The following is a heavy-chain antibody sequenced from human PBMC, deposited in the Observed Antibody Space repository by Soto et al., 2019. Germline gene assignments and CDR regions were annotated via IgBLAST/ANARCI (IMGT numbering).Heavy chain of an antibody. CDR2: IYYSGST. J-gene: IGHJ4*02. Sequence: SETLSLTCTVSGGSISSGGYYWSWIRQHPGKGLEWIGYIYYSGSTYYNPSLKSRVTISVDTSKNQFSLELSSVTAADTAVYYCARLRTYYYDSSGYFFDYWGQGTLVTVSS. D-gene: IGHD3-22*01. V-gene: IGHV4-31*03. CDR1: GGSISSGGYY. CDR3: ARLRTYYYDSSGYFFDY.